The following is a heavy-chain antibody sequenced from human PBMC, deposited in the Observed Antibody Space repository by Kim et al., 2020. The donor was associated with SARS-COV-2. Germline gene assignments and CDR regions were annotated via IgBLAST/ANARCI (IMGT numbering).Heavy chain of an antibody. J-gene: IGHJ5*02. CDR3: ARGPVLRFLEWLVKSRQRFDP. V-gene: IGHV5-10-1*01. CDR2: IDPSDSYT. D-gene: IGHD3-3*01. CDR1: GYSFTSYW. Sequence: GESLKISCKGSGYSFTSYWISWVRQMPGKGLEWMGRIDPSDSYTNYSPSFQGHVTISADKSISTAYLQWSSLKASDTAMYYCARGPVLRFLEWLVKSRQRFDPWGQGTLVTVSS.